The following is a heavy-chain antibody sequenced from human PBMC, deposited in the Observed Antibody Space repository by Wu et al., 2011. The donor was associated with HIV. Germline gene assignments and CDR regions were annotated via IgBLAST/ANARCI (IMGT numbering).Heavy chain of an antibody. J-gene: IGHJ3*02. V-gene: IGHV1-18*01. CDR2: ISIYNGHT. CDR3: ASVRCHVDHCYFPLLGTAFDI. CDR1: GYNFFNSG. Sequence: QVQLEQSGAEVKEPGTSVKISCKTSGYNFFNSGISWVRQAPGQGPEWMGWISIYNGHTNYAQKLQDRVNMTRDISTTTVFMELRSLKSDDSAVYYCASVRCHVDHCYFPLLGTAFDIWAKGQWSPSLQ. D-gene: IGHD2-15*01.